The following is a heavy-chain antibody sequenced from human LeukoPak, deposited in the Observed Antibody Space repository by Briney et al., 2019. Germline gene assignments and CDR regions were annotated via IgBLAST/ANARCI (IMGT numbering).Heavy chain of an antibody. J-gene: IGHJ6*02. D-gene: IGHD3-22*01. V-gene: IGHV1-46*01. CDR1: GYTFTSYY. Sequence: ASVKVSCKASGYTFTSYYMHWVRQAPGQGLEWMGIINPSGGSTSYAQKFQGRVTMTRDTSTSTVYMELSSLRSDDTAVYYCARDPGYYDSSGHYYYYGMDVWGQGTTVTVSS. CDR2: INPSGGST. CDR3: ARDPGYYDSSGHYYYYGMDV.